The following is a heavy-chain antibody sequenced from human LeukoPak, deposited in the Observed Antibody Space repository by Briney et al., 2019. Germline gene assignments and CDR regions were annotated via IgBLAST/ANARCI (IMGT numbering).Heavy chain of an antibody. CDR2: IHYTGST. V-gene: IGHV4-59*08. CDR3: AGLYYYDSSGDYFDY. J-gene: IGHJ4*02. Sequence: PAETLSLTCTVSGGSITSSYWSWIRQSPGKGLEWIGYIHYTGSTNYNPSLKSRVTISVDTSKNQFSLKLSSVTAADTAVYYCAGLYYYDSSGDYFDYWGQGTLVTVSS. D-gene: IGHD3-22*01. CDR1: GGSITSSY.